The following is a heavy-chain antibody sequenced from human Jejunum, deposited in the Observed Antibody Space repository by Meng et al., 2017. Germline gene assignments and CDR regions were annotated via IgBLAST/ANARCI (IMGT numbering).Heavy chain of an antibody. CDR1: GYTFTNYQ. D-gene: IGHD2/OR15-2a*01. CDR3: ARHSTDWSLDY. V-gene: IGHV1-18*01. CDR2: VNPNHGGA. Sequence: QVQLVQSGVEVKEPGASVKVSCETSGYTFTNYQTDWVRQAPGQGLEWMGWVNPNHGGASYAQKFQGRLTMTIDTSTTTVYMELRSLRSDDSALYYCARHSTDWSLDYWGQGTLVTVSS. J-gene: IGHJ4*02.